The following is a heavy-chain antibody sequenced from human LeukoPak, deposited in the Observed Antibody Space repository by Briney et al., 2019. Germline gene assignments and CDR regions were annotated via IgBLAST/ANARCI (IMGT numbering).Heavy chain of an antibody. V-gene: IGHV4-59*01. CDR3: ARQRIPAVHLDY. Sequence: SETLSLTCTVSGGSINSYYWCWIRQPPGKGLEWIGNIYYSGSTNYNPSLKSRVSISADTSKNQFSLKLSSVTAADTAVYYCARQRIPAVHLDYWGQGTLVTVSS. D-gene: IGHD2-2*01. CDR1: GGSINSYY. CDR2: IYYSGST. J-gene: IGHJ4*02.